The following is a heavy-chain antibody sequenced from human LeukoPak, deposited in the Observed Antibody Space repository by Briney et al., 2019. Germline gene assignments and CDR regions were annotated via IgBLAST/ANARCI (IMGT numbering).Heavy chain of an antibody. CDR1: GFTFSSYW. CDR2: ISSSGSTI. D-gene: IGHD1-26*01. V-gene: IGHV3-48*04. Sequence: GGSLRLSCAASGFTFSSYWMSWVRQAPGKGLEWVSYISSSGSTIYYADSVKGRFTISRDNAKNSLYLQMNSLRAEDTAVYYCASQVGADAFDIWGQGTMVTVSS. J-gene: IGHJ3*02. CDR3: ASQVGADAFDI.